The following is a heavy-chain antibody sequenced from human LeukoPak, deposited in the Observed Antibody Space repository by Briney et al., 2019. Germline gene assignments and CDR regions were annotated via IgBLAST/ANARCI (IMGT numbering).Heavy chain of an antibody. V-gene: IGHV4-59*11. CDR1: GGSISSLY. D-gene: IGHD5-12*01. CDR2: IYYSGST. J-gene: IGHJ4*02. CDR3: ARDPSGYSGYAYFDY. Sequence: SETLSLTCTVSGGSISSLYWSWIRQPPGKGLEWIGYIYYSGSTNYNPSLKSRVTISVDTSKNQFSLKLSSVTAADTAVYYCARDPSGYSGYAYFDYWGQGTLVTASS.